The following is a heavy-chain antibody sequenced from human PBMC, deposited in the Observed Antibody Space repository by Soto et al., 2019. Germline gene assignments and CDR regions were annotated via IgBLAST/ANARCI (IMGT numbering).Heavy chain of an antibody. V-gene: IGHV1-69*02. J-gene: IGHJ6*03. CDR2: IIPILGIA. CDR1: GGTFSSYT. Sequence: QVQLVQSGAEVKKPGSSVKVSCKASGGTFSSYTISWVRQAPGQGLEWMGRIIPILGIANYAQKFQGRVTITADKSTSTAYRELSSLRSEDTAVYYCARAVEYSGYDLVGFPGYYYYMDVWGKGTTVTVSS. CDR3: ARAVEYSGYDLVGFPGYYYYMDV. D-gene: IGHD5-12*01.